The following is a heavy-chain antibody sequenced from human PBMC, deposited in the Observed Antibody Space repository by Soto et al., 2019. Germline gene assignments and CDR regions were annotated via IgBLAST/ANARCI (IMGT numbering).Heavy chain of an antibody. Sequence: XETLSLPGTVSGGSTNSRKDYWGWIRQPPGRGLEWIGSVYYSGSTHDNPSLQSRVSISVDTSRNQFSLNLISVTDADTAVYFCARQPRGPGYGERGLYFDYWGQGTLVTVSS. CDR1: GGSTNSRKDY. D-gene: IGHD3-16*01. CDR3: ARQPRGPGYGERGLYFDY. J-gene: IGHJ4*02. CDR2: VYYSGST. V-gene: IGHV4-39*01.